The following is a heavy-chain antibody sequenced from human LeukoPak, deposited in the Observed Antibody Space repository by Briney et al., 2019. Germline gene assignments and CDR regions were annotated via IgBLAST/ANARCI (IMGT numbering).Heavy chain of an antibody. V-gene: IGHV1-18*01. CDR3: AKAPEGYRIGPY. Sequence: ASVKVSCKASGYTFTSYGISWVRQAPGQGLEWMGWISAYNGNTNYAQKLQGRVTMTTDTSTSTAYMELRSLRSDDTAVYYCAKAPEGYRIGPYWGQGTLVTVSS. J-gene: IGHJ4*02. CDR1: GYTFTSYG. D-gene: IGHD5-24*01. CDR2: ISAYNGNT.